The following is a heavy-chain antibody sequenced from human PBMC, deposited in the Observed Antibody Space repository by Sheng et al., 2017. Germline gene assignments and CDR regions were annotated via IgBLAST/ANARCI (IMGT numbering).Heavy chain of an antibody. V-gene: IGHV3-74*01. CDR2: INTDASGI. CDR3: ATDEDYQMPGDH. CDR1: GFTFSGYW. Sequence: EVQLVESGGGLVQPGGSLRLSCAASGFTFSGYWMHWVRQAPGEGLVWVSRINTDASGINYADSVKGRFTISRDNSKNTLYLEMNSLRAEDTAMYYCATDEDYQMPGDHWGQGTLVTVSS. D-gene: IGHD4-17*01. J-gene: IGHJ4*02.